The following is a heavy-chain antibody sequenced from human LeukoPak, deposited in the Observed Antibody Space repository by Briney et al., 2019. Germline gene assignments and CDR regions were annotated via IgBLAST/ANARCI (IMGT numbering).Heavy chain of an antibody. J-gene: IGHJ4*02. Sequence: ASVKVSCKASGYTFTSYAMHWVRQAPGQRLEWMGWINAGNGNTKYSQKFQGRVTITRGTSASTAYMELSSLRSDDTAVYYCARPLGDSYIFDYWGQGTLVTVSS. V-gene: IGHV1-3*01. CDR3: ARPLGDSYIFDY. CDR1: GYTFTSYA. D-gene: IGHD3-10*01. CDR2: INAGNGNT.